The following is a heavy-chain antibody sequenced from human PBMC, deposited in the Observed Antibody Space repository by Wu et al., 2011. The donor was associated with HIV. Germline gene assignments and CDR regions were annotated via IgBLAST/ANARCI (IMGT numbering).Heavy chain of an antibody. D-gene: IGHD1-26*01. Sequence: QVQLVQSGAEVKKPGASVKVSCKASAYIFTGYYMYWVRQAPGRGLEWMGWINPNSGGTNYAQKFQGRVTMTWDTSISTAYMELSSLRSDDTAVYYCARIPGGWEDHWGQGTPGSPSP. CDR2: INPNSGGT. CDR3: ARIPGGWEDH. J-gene: IGHJ4*02. V-gene: IGHV1-2*02. CDR1: AYIFTGYY.